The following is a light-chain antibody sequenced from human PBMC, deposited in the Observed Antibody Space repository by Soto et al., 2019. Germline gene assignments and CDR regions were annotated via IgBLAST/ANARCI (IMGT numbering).Light chain of an antibody. CDR2: DVS. CDR1: QSVSNW. CDR3: QQYDSYTWT. Sequence: DIQMTQSPSTLSASVWGRVSITWRASQSVSNWLAWYQQKPGKAPKLLIYDVSNLESGVPSRFSGSGSGTEFILTISSLQPDDFATYYCQQYDSYTWTFGQGTKVDIK. V-gene: IGKV1-5*01. J-gene: IGKJ1*01.